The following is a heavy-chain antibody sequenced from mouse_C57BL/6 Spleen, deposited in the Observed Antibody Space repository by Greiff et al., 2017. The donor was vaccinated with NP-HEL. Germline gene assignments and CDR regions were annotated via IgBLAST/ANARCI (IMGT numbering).Heavy chain of an antibody. V-gene: IGHV1-80*01. CDR3: ARSGYGSSPLGYYFDY. Sequence: VQLQQSGAELVKPGASVKISCKASGYAFSSYWMNWVKQRPGKGLEWIGQIYPGDGDTNYNGKFKGKATLTADKSSSTAYMQLSSLTSEDSAVYFCARSGYGSSPLGYYFDYWGQGTTLTVSS. D-gene: IGHD1-1*01. J-gene: IGHJ2*01. CDR2: IYPGDGDT. CDR1: GYAFSSYW.